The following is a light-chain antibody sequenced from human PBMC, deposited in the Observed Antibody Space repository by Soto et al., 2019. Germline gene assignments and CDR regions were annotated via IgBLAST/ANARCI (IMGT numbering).Light chain of an antibody. V-gene: IGKV1-5*01. CDR3: QQYNYYRT. Sequence: DIQMTQYPSTLSASVGDRVTITCRASQSISSWLAWFQQKPGKAPKLLIYDASTLESGVPSRFSGSGSGTEFTLTISSLQPDDFATYYCQQYNYYRTFGQGTMVDIK. J-gene: IGKJ1*01. CDR2: DAS. CDR1: QSISSW.